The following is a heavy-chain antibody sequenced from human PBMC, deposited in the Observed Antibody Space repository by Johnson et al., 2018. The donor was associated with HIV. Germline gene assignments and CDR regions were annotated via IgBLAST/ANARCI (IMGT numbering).Heavy chain of an antibody. CDR2: ITWNSGSI. CDR1: GFTFSSYA. V-gene: IGHV3-9*01. Sequence: VQLVESGGGVVQPGRSLRLSCAASGFTFSSYAMHWVRQAPGKGLEWVSGITWNSGSIGYADSVKGRFTISRDNAKNTLYLQMISLRAEDTAVYFCARAPPAPYGDYGAFDIWGQGTMVTVSS. D-gene: IGHD4-17*01. J-gene: IGHJ3*02. CDR3: ARAPPAPYGDYGAFDI.